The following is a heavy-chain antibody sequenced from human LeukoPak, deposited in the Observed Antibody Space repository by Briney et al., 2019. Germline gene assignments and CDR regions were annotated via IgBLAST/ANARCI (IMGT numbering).Heavy chain of an antibody. V-gene: IGHV1-69*04. Sequence: SVKVSCKASGGTFSSYAISWVRQAPGQGLEWMGRIIPILGIANYAQKFQGRVTITADKSTSTAYMELSGLRSEDTAVYYCARDRWLGDDAFDIWGQGTMVTVSS. CDR1: GGTFSSYA. D-gene: IGHD6-19*01. CDR3: ARDRWLGDDAFDI. CDR2: IIPILGIA. J-gene: IGHJ3*02.